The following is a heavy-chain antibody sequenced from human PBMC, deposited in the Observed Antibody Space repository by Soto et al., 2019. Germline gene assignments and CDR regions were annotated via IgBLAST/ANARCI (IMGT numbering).Heavy chain of an antibody. D-gene: IGHD3-22*01. Sequence: ASETLSLTCTVSGGSGISGADCWSWIRQPPGKGLEWIGYMSYSGSANYNPSLKSRVTISVDTSKNQFSLKLSSVTAADTAVYFCASLLYSYDTTGYYFFDYWGQGIPVTVSS. J-gene: IGHJ4*02. CDR1: GGSGISGADC. CDR2: MSYSGSA. V-gene: IGHV4-61*08. CDR3: ASLLYSYDTTGYYFFDY.